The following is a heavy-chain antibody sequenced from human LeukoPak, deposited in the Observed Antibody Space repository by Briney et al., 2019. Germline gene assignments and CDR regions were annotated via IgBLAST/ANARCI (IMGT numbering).Heavy chain of an antibody. Sequence: AGGSLRLSCAASGFIFSNYAMSWVRQAPGKGLEWVSAIVGRGSSTYYADSVKGRFTISRDNSKNTLYLQLNRLRAEDTAVCYCAKWGDYDILTGYYDSDYWGQGTLVTVSS. CDR2: IVGRGSST. D-gene: IGHD3-9*01. CDR3: AKWGDYDILTGYYDSDY. V-gene: IGHV3-23*01. J-gene: IGHJ4*02. CDR1: GFIFSNYA.